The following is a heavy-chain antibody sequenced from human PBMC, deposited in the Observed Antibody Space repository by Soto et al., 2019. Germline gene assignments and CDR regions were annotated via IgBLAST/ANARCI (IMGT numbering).Heavy chain of an antibody. CDR3: ARSLGGDSSGYYYPYDAFDI. J-gene: IGHJ3*02. Sequence: GGSLRLSCAASGFTFSSYSMNWVRQAPGKGLEWVSSISSSSYIYYADSVKGRFTISRDNAKNSLYLQMNSLRAEDTAVYYCARSLGGDSSGYYYPYDAFDIWGQGTMVTVSS. CDR1: GFTFSSYS. D-gene: IGHD3-22*01. V-gene: IGHV3-21*01. CDR2: ISSSSYI.